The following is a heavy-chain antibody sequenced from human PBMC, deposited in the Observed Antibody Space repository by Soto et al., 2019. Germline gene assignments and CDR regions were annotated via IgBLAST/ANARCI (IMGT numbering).Heavy chain of an antibody. CDR1: GGSISSYY. J-gene: IGHJ2*01. CDR2: IYYSGST. Sequence: SETLSLTCTVSGGSISSYYWSWIRQPPGKGLEWIGYIYYSGSTNYNPSLKSRVTISVDTSKNQFSLKLSSVTAADTAVYYCARRGLYSGYDWGYWYFDLWGRGTLVTVSS. D-gene: IGHD5-12*01. V-gene: IGHV4-59*08. CDR3: ARRGLYSGYDWGYWYFDL.